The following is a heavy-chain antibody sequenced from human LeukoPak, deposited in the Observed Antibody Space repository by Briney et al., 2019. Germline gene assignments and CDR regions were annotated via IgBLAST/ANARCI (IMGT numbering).Heavy chain of an antibody. CDR3: AKDRSSSGWYMFDY. CDR1: GFTVNRNY. D-gene: IGHD6-19*01. J-gene: IGHJ4*02. CDR2: IYTGGSR. Sequence: GGSLRLSCAASGFTVNRNYMNWVRQAPGKGLEWVSVIYTGGSRYYADSVKGRFTISRDNSKNTLYLQMNSLRAEDTAVYYCAKDRSSSGWYMFDYWGQGTLVTVSS. V-gene: IGHV3-53*01.